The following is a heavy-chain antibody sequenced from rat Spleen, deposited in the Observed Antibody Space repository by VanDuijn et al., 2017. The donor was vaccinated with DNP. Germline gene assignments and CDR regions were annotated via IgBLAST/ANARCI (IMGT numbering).Heavy chain of an antibody. V-gene: IGHV3-1*01. CDR2: ISYSGST. Sequence: EVQLQESGSGLVKPSQSLSLTCSVTGYSITSNYWGWIRKFPGNKLEYIGHISYSGSTNYNPALKSRLSITRDTSKNHFFLHLNSVTSEDTGTYYCARWTRYFDNWGQGVMVTVSS. CDR3: ARWTRYFDN. CDR1: GYSITSNY. D-gene: IGHD1-7*01. J-gene: IGHJ2*01.